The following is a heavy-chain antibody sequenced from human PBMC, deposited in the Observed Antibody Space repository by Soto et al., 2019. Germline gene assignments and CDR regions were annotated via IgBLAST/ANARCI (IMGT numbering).Heavy chain of an antibody. CDR2: MNPNSGNT. J-gene: IGHJ5*02. Sequence: AKGQGHEWMGWMNPNSGNTGYAQKFQGRVTMTRNTSISTAYMELSSLRSEDTAVYYCARGLAAAGTGFDPWGQGTLVSVSS. V-gene: IGHV1-8*01. D-gene: IGHD6-13*01. CDR3: ARGLAAAGTGFDP.